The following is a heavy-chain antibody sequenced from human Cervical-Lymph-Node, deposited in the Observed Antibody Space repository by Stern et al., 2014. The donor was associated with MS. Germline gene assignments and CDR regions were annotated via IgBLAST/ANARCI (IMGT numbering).Heavy chain of an antibody. V-gene: IGHV1-46*02. D-gene: IGHD4-17*01. CDR3: ARDAHGDSFDY. J-gene: IGHJ4*02. CDR2: INPSGGST. CDR1: GYTFNRYY. Sequence: QVQLVQSGAEVKKPGASVKVSCEASGYTFNRYYIHWVRQAPGPGLEWMGMINPSGGSTNYAQKLQGRVTMTRDTSTSTVYMELNSLKSDDTATYYCARDAHGDSFDYWGQGTLVTVSS.